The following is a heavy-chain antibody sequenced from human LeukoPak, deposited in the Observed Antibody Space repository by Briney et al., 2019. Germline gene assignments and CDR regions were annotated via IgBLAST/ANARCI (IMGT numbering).Heavy chain of an antibody. Sequence: GGSLRLSCAASGFTFSSYGMHWVRQAPGKGLEWVSAISGSGGSTYYADSVKGRFTISRDNSKSTLYLQMNSLRAEDTAVYYCARAGIAAAGAFDYWGQGTLVTVSS. D-gene: IGHD6-13*01. CDR2: ISGSGGST. V-gene: IGHV3-23*01. CDR3: ARAGIAAAGAFDY. J-gene: IGHJ4*02. CDR1: GFTFSSYG.